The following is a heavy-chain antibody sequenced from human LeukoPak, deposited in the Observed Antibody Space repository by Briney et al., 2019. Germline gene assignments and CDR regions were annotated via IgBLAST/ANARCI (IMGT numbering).Heavy chain of an antibody. CDR3: IVSMRGGPFDY. CDR2: IKQDGSEK. D-gene: IGHD1-26*01. CDR1: GFTFSNYW. V-gene: IGHV3-7*02. Sequence: GGSLRLSCTASGFTFSNYWMSWVRQAPGKGLARVADIKQDGSEKSYVDSVKGRFTISRDNAKHSLYLQMNSLRDEDTAVYYCIVSMRGGPFDYWGQGALVTVSS. J-gene: IGHJ4*02.